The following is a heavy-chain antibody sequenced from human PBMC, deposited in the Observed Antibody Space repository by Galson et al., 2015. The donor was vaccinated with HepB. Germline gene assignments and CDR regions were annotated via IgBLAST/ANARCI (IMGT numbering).Heavy chain of an antibody. J-gene: IGHJ4*02. CDR1: GYTFTGYY. Sequence: SVKVSCKASGYTFTGYYMHWVRQAPGQGLEWMGWINPNSGGTNCAQKFQGRVTMTRDTSISTAYMELSRLRSDNTAVYYCARDFQSSSGIDYWGQGTLVTVSS. CDR2: INPNSGGT. V-gene: IGHV1-2*02. D-gene: IGHD2-2*01. CDR3: ARDFQSSSGIDY.